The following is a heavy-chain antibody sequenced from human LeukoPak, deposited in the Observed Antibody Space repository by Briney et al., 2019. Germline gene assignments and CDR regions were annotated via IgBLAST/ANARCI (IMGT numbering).Heavy chain of an antibody. CDR1: GFTFSSYG. V-gene: IGHV3-33*06. CDR2: IWYDGSNK. Sequence: PGGSLRLSCAASGFTFSSYGMHWVRQAPGKGLEWVAVIWYDGSNKYYADSVKGRFTISRDNSKNTLYLQMNSLRAEDTAVYYCAKQADTYYFDYWGQGTRVTVSS. J-gene: IGHJ4*02. CDR3: AKQADTYYFDY. D-gene: IGHD6-19*01.